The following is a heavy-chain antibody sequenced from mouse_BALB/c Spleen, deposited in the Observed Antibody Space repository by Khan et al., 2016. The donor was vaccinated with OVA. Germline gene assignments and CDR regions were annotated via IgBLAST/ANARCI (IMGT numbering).Heavy chain of an antibody. D-gene: IGHD1-3*01. J-gene: IGHJ3*01. Sequence: QVQLKESGAELVRPGVSVKISCKGSGYTFTDYAMHWVKQSHAKSLEWIGVISTYYGDADYNQKFKGKATMTVDTSSSTAYMELARLTSEDSAIYYCARGSGNSRFAYWGQGTLVTVSA. V-gene: IGHV1S137*01. CDR3: ARGSGNSRFAY. CDR2: ISTYYGDA. CDR1: GYTFTDYA.